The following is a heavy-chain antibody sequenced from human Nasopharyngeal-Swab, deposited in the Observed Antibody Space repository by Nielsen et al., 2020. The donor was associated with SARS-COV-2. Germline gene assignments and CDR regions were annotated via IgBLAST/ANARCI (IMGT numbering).Heavy chain of an antibody. D-gene: IGHD3-9*01. Sequence: GESLKISCAASGFTFSSYAMSWVRQAPGKGLEWVSAISGSGGSTYYADSVEGRFTISRDNSKNTLYLQMNSLRAEDTAVYYCAKAPAAYYDILIGYYYYGMDVWGQGTTVTVSS. V-gene: IGHV3-23*01. CDR2: ISGSGGST. CDR3: AKAPAAYYDILIGYYYYGMDV. J-gene: IGHJ6*02. CDR1: GFTFSSYA.